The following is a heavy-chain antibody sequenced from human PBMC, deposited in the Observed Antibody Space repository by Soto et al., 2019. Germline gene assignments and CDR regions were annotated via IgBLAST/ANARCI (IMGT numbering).Heavy chain of an antibody. CDR1: GFTFSNYG. D-gene: IGHD3-22*01. Sequence: GGSLRLSCAASGFTFSNYGIHWVRQAPGKGLEWVAVISYDGSNKYYADSVKGRFTISRDNSKNTLYLQMNSLRAEDTAVYYCATYDSSGSDYWGQGTLVTVSS. CDR2: ISYDGSNK. CDR3: ATYDSSGSDY. J-gene: IGHJ4*02. V-gene: IGHV3-30*03.